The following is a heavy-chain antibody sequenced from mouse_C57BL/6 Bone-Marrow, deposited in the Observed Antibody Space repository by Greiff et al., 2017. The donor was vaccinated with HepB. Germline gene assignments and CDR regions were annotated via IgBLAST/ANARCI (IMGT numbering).Heavy chain of an antibody. CDR2: IYPGSGST. D-gene: IGHD2-5*01. Sequence: VQLQQPGAELVKPGASVKMSCKASGYTFTSYWITWVKQRPGQGLEWIGDIYPGSGSTNYNEKFKSKATLTVDTSSSTAYMQRSSLTSEDSAVYYCARIGIVTPCAMDYWGQGTSVTVSS. J-gene: IGHJ4*01. CDR3: ARIGIVTPCAMDY. V-gene: IGHV1-55*01. CDR1: GYTFTSYW.